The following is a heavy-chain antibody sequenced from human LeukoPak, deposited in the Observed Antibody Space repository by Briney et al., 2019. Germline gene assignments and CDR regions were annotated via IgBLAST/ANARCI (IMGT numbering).Heavy chain of an antibody. J-gene: IGHJ5*02. D-gene: IGHD3-22*01. CDR2: ISGSGGST. CDR1: GFTFSYYW. CDR3: AKAGPASSDYLNWFDP. Sequence: GGSLRLSCAASGFTFSYYWMSWVRQSPGKGLEWVSVISGSGGSTYYADSVKGRFTISRDNSKNTLYLQMNSLRVEDTAVYYCAKAGPASSDYLNWFDPWGQGTLVTVSS. V-gene: IGHV3-23*01.